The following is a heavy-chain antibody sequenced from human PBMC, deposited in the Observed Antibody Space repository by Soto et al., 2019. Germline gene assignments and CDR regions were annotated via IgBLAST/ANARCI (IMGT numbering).Heavy chain of an antibody. CDR2: ISAYNGNT. J-gene: IGHJ4*02. CDR3: AGDFGRVVATWYFDY. Sequence: VQLVQSGAEVKKPGASVKVSCKASGYTFTSYGISWVRQAPGQGLEWMGWISAYNGNTNYAPKLQGRVTMTTDTSTSTAYMDMRSLGSDDTAVYYCAGDFGRVVATWYFDYWGQGTLVTVSS. CDR1: GYTFTSYG. D-gene: IGHD2-15*01. V-gene: IGHV1-18*01.